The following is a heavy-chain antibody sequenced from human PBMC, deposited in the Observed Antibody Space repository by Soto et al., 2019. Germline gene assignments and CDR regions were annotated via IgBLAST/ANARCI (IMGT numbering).Heavy chain of an antibody. CDR2: MNPNSGNT. CDR1: GYTFTSYD. V-gene: IGHV1-8*01. Sequence: QVQLVQSGAEVKKPGASVKVSCKASGYTFTSYDINWVRQATGQGLEWMGWMNPNSGNTGYAQKFQGRVTMTRNTSISTAYMELSSLRSEDTAVYYCARDGGYCRGGSCYGTWFDPWGQGTLVTVSS. D-gene: IGHD2-15*01. CDR3: ARDGGYCRGGSCYGTWFDP. J-gene: IGHJ5*02.